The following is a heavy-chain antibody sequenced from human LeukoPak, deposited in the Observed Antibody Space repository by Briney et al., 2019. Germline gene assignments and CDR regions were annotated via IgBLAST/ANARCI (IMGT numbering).Heavy chain of an antibody. V-gene: IGHV4-59*08. Sequence: PSETLSLTCTVSGGSISSYYWSWIRQPPGKGLEWIGYIYYSGSTNYNPSLKSRVTISVDTSKNQFSLKLSSVTAADTAVYYCARLLEDCSGGSCYPADYYYYGMDVWSQGTTVTVSS. CDR2: IYYSGST. D-gene: IGHD2-15*01. CDR1: GGSISSYY. CDR3: ARLLEDCSGGSCYPADYYYYGMDV. J-gene: IGHJ6*02.